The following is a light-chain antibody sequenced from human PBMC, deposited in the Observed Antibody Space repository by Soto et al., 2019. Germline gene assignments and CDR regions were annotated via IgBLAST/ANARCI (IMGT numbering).Light chain of an antibody. CDR2: AAS. J-gene: IGKJ1*01. Sequence: DIQMTQSPSSLSASVGDRVTITCRASQGIRNDLGWYQQKPGKAPKRLIYAASSLQSGVPSRYSGSGSGTKFTLTIRCLKTEDFTSDASLQYQIHPLTFGQRNKVDIK. CDR3: LQYQIHPLT. CDR1: QGIRND. V-gene: IGKV1-17*01.